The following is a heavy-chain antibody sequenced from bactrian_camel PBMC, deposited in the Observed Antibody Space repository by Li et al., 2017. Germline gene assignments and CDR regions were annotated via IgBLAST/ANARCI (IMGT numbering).Heavy chain of an antibody. J-gene: IGHJ4*01. D-gene: IGHD5*01. V-gene: IGHV3S40*01. Sequence: VQLVESGGGLVQPGKSLRLSCSVSGFTFRSYAMSWVRQAPGKGLEWVSGINSRTDDTTVYAEYVKGRFTISIDNAKNTLYLQMSSLRADDTAMYYCAIGLFADFGLGRGTQVTVS. CDR1: GFTFRSYA. CDR2: INSRTDDTT.